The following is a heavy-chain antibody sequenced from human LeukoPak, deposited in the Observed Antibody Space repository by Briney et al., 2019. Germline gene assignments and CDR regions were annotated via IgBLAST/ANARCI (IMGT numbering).Heavy chain of an antibody. D-gene: IGHD3-3*01. Sequence: SETLPLTCAVYGGSFSGYYWSWIRQPPGKGLEWIGEINHSGSTNYNPSLKSRVTISVDTSKNQFSLKLSSVTAADTAVYYCARGLRYYDFWSGYYGPLFDYWGQGTLVTVSS. CDR2: INHSGST. CDR3: ARGLRYYDFWSGYYGPLFDY. V-gene: IGHV4-34*01. J-gene: IGHJ4*02. CDR1: GGSFSGYY.